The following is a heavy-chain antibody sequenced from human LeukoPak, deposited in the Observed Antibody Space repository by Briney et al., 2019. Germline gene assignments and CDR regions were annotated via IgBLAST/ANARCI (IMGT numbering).Heavy chain of an antibody. Sequence: GGSLRLSCAASGFTFSAYAMSWVRQAPGKGLEWVSVIESGGRTYYADSVKGRFTISRDSSKNTLYLQMNSLRAEDTAFYFCARENGHIYGYAFLDQWGQGTLVTVSS. J-gene: IGHJ4*02. CDR1: GFTFSAYA. V-gene: IGHV3-23*03. CDR2: IESGGRT. CDR3: ARENGHIYGYAFLDQ. D-gene: IGHD5-18*01.